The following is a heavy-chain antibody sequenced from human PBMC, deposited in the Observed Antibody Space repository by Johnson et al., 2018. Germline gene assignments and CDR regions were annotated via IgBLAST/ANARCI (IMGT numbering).Heavy chain of an antibody. J-gene: IGHJ6*02. Sequence: EVQLVESGGGLVQPGGSLRLSCAASGFTLRTYDMHWVRQGTGKSLEWVSTIGTAGDTYYSESVKGRFTTSRDTAKNSFDLQLNSLRAGDTAVYYCTRVFPPYYDSSGYYNYYGMDVWGQGATVTVSS. CDR3: TRVFPPYYDSSGYYNYYGMDV. V-gene: IGHV3-13*01. D-gene: IGHD3-22*01. CDR1: GFTLRTYD. CDR2: IGTAGDT.